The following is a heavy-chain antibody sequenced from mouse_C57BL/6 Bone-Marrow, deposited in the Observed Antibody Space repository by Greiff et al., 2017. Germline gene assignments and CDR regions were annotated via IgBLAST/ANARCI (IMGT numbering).Heavy chain of an antibody. CDR1: GYTFTSYW. D-gene: IGHD2-2*01. CDR2: IDPSDSYT. V-gene: IGHV1-69*01. J-gene: IGHJ3*01. Sequence: QVQLQQPGAELVMPGASVKLSCKASGYTFTSYWMHWVKQRPGQGLEWIGEIDPSDSYTNYNQKFKGKFTLTVDKSSSTAYMQLSSLTSEDSAVYYCAIYYGYDEPSYWGQGTLVTVSA. CDR3: AIYYGYDEPSY.